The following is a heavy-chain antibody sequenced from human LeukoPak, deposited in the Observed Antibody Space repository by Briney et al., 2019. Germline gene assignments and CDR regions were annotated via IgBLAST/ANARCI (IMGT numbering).Heavy chain of an antibody. CDR2: IYYSGST. Sequence: PSQTLSLTCTVSGGSISSGSYYWSWIRQPPGKGLEWIGYIYYSGSTNYNPSLKGRVTISVDTSKNQFSLKLSSVTAADTAVYYCARGIAARHHYYYYMDVWGKGTTVTVSS. CDR1: GGSISSGSYY. CDR3: ARGIAARHHYYYYMDV. D-gene: IGHD6-6*01. J-gene: IGHJ6*03. V-gene: IGHV4-61*01.